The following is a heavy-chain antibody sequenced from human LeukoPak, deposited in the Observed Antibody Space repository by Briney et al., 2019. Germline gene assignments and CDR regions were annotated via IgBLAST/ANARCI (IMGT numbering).Heavy chain of an antibody. Sequence: ASVKVSCKASGYSFTGYYMHWVRQAPGQGLEWMGWINPKSGDTNCAQKFQGWVTMTRDTSINTAYMELSRLRSDDTALYYCARGGSSWSYYYYYGMDVWGQGTTVTVSS. CDR1: GYSFTGYY. D-gene: IGHD6-13*01. J-gene: IGHJ6*02. CDR2: INPKSGDT. V-gene: IGHV1-2*04. CDR3: ARGGSSWSYYYYYGMDV.